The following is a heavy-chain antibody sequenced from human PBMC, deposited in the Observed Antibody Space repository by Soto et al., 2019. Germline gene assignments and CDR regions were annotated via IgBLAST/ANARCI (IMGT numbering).Heavy chain of an antibody. J-gene: IGHJ6*02. V-gene: IGHV4-59*08. CDR3: ASQNSSSWYFGWPGRQNYYYYGMDV. CDR2: IYYSGST. CDR1: GGSISSYY. D-gene: IGHD6-13*01. Sequence: PSETLSLTCTVSGGSISSYYWSWIRQPPGKGLEWIGYIYYSGSTNYNPSLKSRVTISVDTSKNQFSLKLSSVTAADTAVYYCASQNSSSWYFGWPGRQNYYYYGMDVWGQGTTVTVSS.